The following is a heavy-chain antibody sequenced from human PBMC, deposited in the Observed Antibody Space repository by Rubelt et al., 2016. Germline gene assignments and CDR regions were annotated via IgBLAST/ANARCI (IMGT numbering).Heavy chain of an antibody. CDR3: ARQTTDYDFWSGADNWFDP. D-gene: IGHD3-3*01. V-gene: IGHV1-3*01. Sequence: QVQLVQSGAEVKKPGASVKVSCKASGYTFTSYAMHWVRQAPGQRLEWMGWINDGNGNTKYSQNFQGRVTITRDTSASTAYMELSSLRSEDTAVYYCARQTTDYDFWSGADNWFDPWGQGTLVTVSS. CDR2: INDGNGNT. CDR1: GYTFTSYA. J-gene: IGHJ5*02.